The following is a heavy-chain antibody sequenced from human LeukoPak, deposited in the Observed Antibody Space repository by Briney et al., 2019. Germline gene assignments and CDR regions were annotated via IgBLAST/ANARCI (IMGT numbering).Heavy chain of an antibody. CDR3: ARGQWGFDY. V-gene: IGHV4-59*01. D-gene: IGHD1-26*01. CDR2: SHYSGST. J-gene: IGHJ4*02. CDR1: GGSISSYY. Sequence: SETLSLTCSVPGGSISSYYWSWIRQPPGKGLEWIGYSHYSGSTNYNPPLKSRVTISVDTSKNQISLKLSSVTAADTAVYYCARGQWGFDYWGQGTLVTVSS.